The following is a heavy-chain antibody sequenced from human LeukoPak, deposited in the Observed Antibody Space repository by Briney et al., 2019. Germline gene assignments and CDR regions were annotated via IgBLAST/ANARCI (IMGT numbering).Heavy chain of an antibody. J-gene: IGHJ4*02. CDR1: AYSISSGYY. V-gene: IGHV4-38-2*02. CDR3: ARLLSTMIVVAYPDY. D-gene: IGHD3-22*01. Sequence: ASETLSLTCTVSAYSISSGYYWGWIRQPPGKGLEWIGNIYHSGSTYYNPSLKSRVTISVDTSKKQFSLKLRAVTAADTAVYYCARLLSTMIVVAYPDYWGQGTLVTVSS. CDR2: IYHSGST.